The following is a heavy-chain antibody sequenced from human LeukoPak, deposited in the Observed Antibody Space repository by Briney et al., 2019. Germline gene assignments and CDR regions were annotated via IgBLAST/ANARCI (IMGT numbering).Heavy chain of an antibody. V-gene: IGHV1-69*04. CDR3: GRGPRGGMITFGGVTNIDY. CDR1: GGTFSSYA. D-gene: IGHD3-16*01. CDR2: IIPILSIA. Sequence: SVKLSCKASGGTFSSYAISWVRQAPGQGLEWMGRIIPILSIANYAQKFQGRVTITADKSTSTAYMELSSLRSEDTAVYYCGRGPRGGMITFGGVTNIDYWGQGTLVSVSS. J-gene: IGHJ4*02.